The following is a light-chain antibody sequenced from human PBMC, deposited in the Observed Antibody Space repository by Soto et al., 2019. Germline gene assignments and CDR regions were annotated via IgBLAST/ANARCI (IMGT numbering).Light chain of an antibody. J-gene: IGKJ4*01. V-gene: IGKV4-1*01. CDR1: QSLLYRSNNKNY. CDR2: WAS. Sequence: DVVLTQSPGSLALSLGERATIRCKSSQSLLYRSNNKNYVAWYQRKPGQPPKLLIFWASAWESGVPDRFSGGGSGTDFTLTINGLQAEDVATYYCQQYYSTPLTFGGGTKVEIK. CDR3: QQYYSTPLT.